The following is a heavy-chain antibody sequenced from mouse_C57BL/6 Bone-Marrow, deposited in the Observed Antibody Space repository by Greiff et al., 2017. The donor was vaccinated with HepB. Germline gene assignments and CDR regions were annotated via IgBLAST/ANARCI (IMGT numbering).Heavy chain of an antibody. CDR2: INPSNGGT. J-gene: IGHJ2*01. Sequence: QVHVKQPGTELVKPGASVKLSCKASGYTFTSYWMHWVKQRPGQGLEWIGNINPSNGGTNYNEKFKSKATLTVDKSSSTAYMQLSSLTSEDSAVYYCARSRTGNFYYFDYWGQGTTLTVSS. CDR3: ARSRTGNFYYFDY. CDR1: GYTFTSYW. D-gene: IGHD4-1*01. V-gene: IGHV1-53*01.